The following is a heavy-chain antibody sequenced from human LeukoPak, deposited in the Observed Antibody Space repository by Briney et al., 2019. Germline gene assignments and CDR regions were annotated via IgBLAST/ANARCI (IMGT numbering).Heavy chain of an antibody. J-gene: IGHJ5*02. CDR2: ISYDGSNK. Sequence: GGSLRLSCAASGFTFSSYAMHWVRQAPGKGLEWVAVISYDGSNKYYADSVKGRFTISRDNSKNTLYLQMNSLRAEDTAVYYCATSSGWYRYGSWGQGTLVTVSS. D-gene: IGHD6-19*01. V-gene: IGHV3-30*04. CDR3: ATSSGWYRYGS. CDR1: GFTFSSYA.